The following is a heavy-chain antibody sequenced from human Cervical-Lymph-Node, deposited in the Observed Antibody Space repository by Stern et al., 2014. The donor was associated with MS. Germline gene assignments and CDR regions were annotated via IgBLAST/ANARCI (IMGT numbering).Heavy chain of an antibody. V-gene: IGHV2-5*02. CDR1: GFSLTTSGVG. D-gene: IGHD7-27*01. CDR2: IYWDDDK. CDR3: AHRRPSQDWGLLLDY. J-gene: IGHJ4*02. Sequence: QVTLRESGPTLVKPTQALTLTCTFSGFSLTTSGVGVGWIRQPPGKALEWLVLIYWDDDKRYRPSLKSRLTITKDTSKNQVVLTMTKMDPVDTATYYCAHRRPSQDWGLLLDYWGQGAPVTVSS.